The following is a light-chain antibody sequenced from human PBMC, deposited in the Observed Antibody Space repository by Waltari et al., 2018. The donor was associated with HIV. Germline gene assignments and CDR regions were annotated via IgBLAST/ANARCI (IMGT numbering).Light chain of an antibody. CDR2: DAP. Sequence: DIQLTQSPTSLSASVDYRVTLTCQASQVTSNYLRWYQQKPWKAPKLLIYDAPNLETGVPSRFSGSGSGANFTFTISCLLPEDIATYYCQQYDNFPLFGGGTKVEIK. CDR3: QQYDNFPL. CDR1: QVTSNY. J-gene: IGKJ4*01. V-gene: IGKV1-33*01.